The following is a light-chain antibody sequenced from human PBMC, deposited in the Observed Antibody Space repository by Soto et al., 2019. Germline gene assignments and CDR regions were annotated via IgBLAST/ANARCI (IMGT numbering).Light chain of an antibody. Sequence: QSALTQPASVSGSPGQSITISCTGTSSDVGGYNYVSWYQQHPGKAPKLMIYDVSNRPSGVSNRFSGSKSGNTAYLTISGLQAEDEADYYCRSYTSSSTHVVFGGGTKLTVL. CDR3: RSYTSSSTHVV. V-gene: IGLV2-14*01. J-gene: IGLJ2*01. CDR1: SSDVGGYNY. CDR2: DVS.